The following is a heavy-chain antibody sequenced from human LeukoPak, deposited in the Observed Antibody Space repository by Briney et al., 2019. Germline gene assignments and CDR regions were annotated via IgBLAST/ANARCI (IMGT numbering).Heavy chain of an antibody. D-gene: IGHD7-27*01. CDR3: ASNPPRTGDFNS. CDR2: IIPIFGTA. J-gene: IGHJ4*02. Sequence: SVKVSCKASGGTFSSYAISWVRQAPGQGLEWMGGIIPIFGTANYAQKFQGRVTITADESTSTAYMELSSLRSEDTAVYYCASNPPRTGDFNSWGQGALVTVSS. CDR1: GGTFSSYA. V-gene: IGHV1-69*01.